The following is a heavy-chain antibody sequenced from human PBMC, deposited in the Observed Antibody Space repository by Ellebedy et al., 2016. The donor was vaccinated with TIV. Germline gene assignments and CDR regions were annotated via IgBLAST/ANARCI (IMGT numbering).Heavy chain of an antibody. CDR3: AREGTGIFDW. D-gene: IGHD3-9*01. CDR2: TEPDGGEK. V-gene: IGHV3-7*03. CDR1: GFTFSSYW. Sequence: GESLKISCAASGFTFSSYWMSWVRQAPGKGLEWVANTEPDGGEKYYVDSVKGRFTVSRDNAKNSLSLQMNSLRAEDTAVYYCAREGTGIFDWWGQGTLVTVSS. J-gene: IGHJ4*02.